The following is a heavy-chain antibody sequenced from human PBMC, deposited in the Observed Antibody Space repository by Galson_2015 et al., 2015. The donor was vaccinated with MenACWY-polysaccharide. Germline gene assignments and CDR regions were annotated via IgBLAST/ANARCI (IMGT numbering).Heavy chain of an antibody. CDR3: AREWTSSGRFRFDY. J-gene: IGHJ4*02. D-gene: IGHD6-25*01. CDR2: ISSSGSSI. Sequence: SLRLSCAASGFTFSSYNMNWVRQAPGKGLEWVSSISSSGSSINYADSVKGRFTISRDNAKNSLYLQMNSLRAEDTAVYYCAREWTSSGRFRFDYWGQGTLVTVSS. CDR1: GFTFSSYN. V-gene: IGHV3-21*01.